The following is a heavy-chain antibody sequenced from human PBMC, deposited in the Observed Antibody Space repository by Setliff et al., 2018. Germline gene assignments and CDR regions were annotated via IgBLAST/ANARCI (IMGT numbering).Heavy chain of an antibody. CDR3: ARRIQVGNHYFDY. CDR1: GFAFDIYL. CDR2: ISSTGTT. Sequence: HPGGSLRLSCAASGFAFDIYLLTWVRQAPGKGLEWVSAISSTGTTYYADSVTGRFTVSRDNAGNSLYLQMNSLRAEDTAVYYCARRIQVGNHYFDYWGQGTLVTVSS. D-gene: IGHD1-26*01. V-gene: IGHV3-48*03. J-gene: IGHJ4*02.